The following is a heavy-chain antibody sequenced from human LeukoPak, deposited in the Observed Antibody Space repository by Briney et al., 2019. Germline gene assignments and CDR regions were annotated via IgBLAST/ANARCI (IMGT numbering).Heavy chain of an antibody. D-gene: IGHD3-3*01. Sequence: GASVKVSCKASGYTFTSYDINWVRQATGQGLEWMGWMNPNSGNTGYAQKFQGRVTITRNTSISTAYMELSSLRSEDTAVYYCARGERITIFGVARQNYYYYMDVWGKGTTVTVSS. V-gene: IGHV1-8*03. J-gene: IGHJ6*03. CDR2: MNPNSGNT. CDR3: ARGERITIFGVARQNYYYYMDV. CDR1: GYTFTSYD.